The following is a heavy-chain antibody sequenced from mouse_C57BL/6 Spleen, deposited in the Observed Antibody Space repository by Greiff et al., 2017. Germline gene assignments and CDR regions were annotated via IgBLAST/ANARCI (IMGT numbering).Heavy chain of an antibody. CDR1: GFNINDDY. J-gene: IGHJ4*01. CDR2: IDPENGDT. Sequence: VQLQQSGAELVRPGASVKLSCTASGFNINDDYMHWVKQRPEQGLEWIGWIDPENGDTEYASKFQGKATITADTSSNTAYLQLSSLTSEDTAVXYCTTRFYAMDYWGQGTSVTVSS. V-gene: IGHV14-4*01. D-gene: IGHD2-14*01. CDR3: TTRFYAMDY.